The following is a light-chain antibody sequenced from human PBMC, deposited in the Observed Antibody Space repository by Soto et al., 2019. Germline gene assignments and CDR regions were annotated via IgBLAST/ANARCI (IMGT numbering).Light chain of an antibody. Sequence: EIILTLSPGTLALSPGDGATLSCRASQTVNRNYLAWYHQRPGQPPRLLIYGVSNRASGVPDRFSGDGSGTEFTLTIGRLDPDDFGVYYCQQYSDSPRTLGQGTRVEVK. V-gene: IGKV3-20*01. CDR2: GVS. CDR3: QQYSDSPRT. J-gene: IGKJ1*01. CDR1: QTVNRNY.